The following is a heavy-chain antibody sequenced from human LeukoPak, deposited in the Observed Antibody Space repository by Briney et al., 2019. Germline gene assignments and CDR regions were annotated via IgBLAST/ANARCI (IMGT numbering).Heavy chain of an antibody. Sequence: ASVKVSCKASGYTFTSYGISWVRQAPGQGLEWMGSISAYNGNTNYAQKLQGRVTMTTDTSTSTAYMELRSLRSDDTAVYYCARGVPAALRLARWFDPWGQGTLVTVSS. J-gene: IGHJ5*02. V-gene: IGHV1-18*01. CDR3: ARGVPAALRLARWFDP. CDR2: ISAYNGNT. CDR1: GYTFTSYG. D-gene: IGHD2-2*02.